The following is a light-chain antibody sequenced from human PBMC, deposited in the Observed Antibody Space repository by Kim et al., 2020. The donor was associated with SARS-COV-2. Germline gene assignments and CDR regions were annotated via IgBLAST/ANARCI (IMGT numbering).Light chain of an antibody. V-gene: IGLV2-14*03. J-gene: IGLJ2*01. Sequence: QSALTQPASVSGSPGQSITISCTGTSSDVGGYNYVSWYQQHPGKVPKLMIYDVSRRPSVVSNRFSGSKSGNTASLTISGLQTEDEADYYCSSYTSGSTGVFGAGSKLTVL. CDR1: SSDVGGYNY. CDR2: DVS. CDR3: SSYTSGSTGV.